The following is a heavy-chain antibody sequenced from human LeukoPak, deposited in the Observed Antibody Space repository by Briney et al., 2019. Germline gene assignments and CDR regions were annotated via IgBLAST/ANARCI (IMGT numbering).Heavy chain of an antibody. CDR1: GGSISSYY. CDR2: IYYSGST. D-gene: IGHD2-2*01. J-gene: IGHJ5*02. Sequence: SETLSLTCTVSGGSISSYYWSWIRQPPGKGLEWIGYIYYSGSTNYNPSLKSRVTISVDTSKNQFSLKLSSVTAADTAVYYCARLYEYQLLWASGSRFDPWGQGTLVTVSS. V-gene: IGHV4-59*08. CDR3: ARLYEYQLLWASGSRFDP.